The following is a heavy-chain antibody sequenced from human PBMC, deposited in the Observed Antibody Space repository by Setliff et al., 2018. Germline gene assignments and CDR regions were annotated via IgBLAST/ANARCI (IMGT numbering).Heavy chain of an antibody. Sequence: SETLSLTCTVSGGSISSGSYYWSWMRQPPGKGLEWIGDINYLGNTNYNPPLKTRVTISVDTSKNQFSLNLVSLTAADTAVYYCARGYSGYDYLKPFDYWGQGTLVTVSS. CDR3: ARGYSGYDYLKPFDY. D-gene: IGHD5-12*01. V-gene: IGHV4-39*01. CDR1: GGSISSGSYY. J-gene: IGHJ4*02. CDR2: INYLGNT.